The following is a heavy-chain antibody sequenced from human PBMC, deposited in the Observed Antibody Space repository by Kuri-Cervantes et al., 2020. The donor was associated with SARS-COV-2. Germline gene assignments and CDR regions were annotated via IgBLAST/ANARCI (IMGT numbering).Heavy chain of an antibody. CDR3: ARGGTTVPTSGAFDF. CDR2: VYYNGNT. J-gene: IGHJ3*01. V-gene: IGHV4-31*03. Sequence: SETLSVTCTVSGGSISSGGYYWSWVRQHPGRGPEWIGYVYYNGNTFYSPSLKSRVTMSIDTSRNQFSLRLSSVTAADTAVYYCARGGTTVPTSGAFDFWGQGTLVT. CDR1: GGSISSGGYY. D-gene: IGHD4-17*01.